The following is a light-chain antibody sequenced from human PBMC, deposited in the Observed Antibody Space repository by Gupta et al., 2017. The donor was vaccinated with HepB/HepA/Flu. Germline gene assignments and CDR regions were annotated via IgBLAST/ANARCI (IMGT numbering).Light chain of an antibody. Sequence: IVMTQSPLSLSVTPGEPASISFRSSQSLLHNNGNNYLEWYLQKPGQSPQLLIYLGSNRASGIPDRFSGSGSGTDCTLKSSGVEAEDVGVYYCMQDLQTPRAFGEGTKVEIK. CDR1: QSLLHNNGNNY. CDR3: MQDLQTPRA. V-gene: IGKV2-28*01. J-gene: IGKJ4*02. CDR2: LGS.